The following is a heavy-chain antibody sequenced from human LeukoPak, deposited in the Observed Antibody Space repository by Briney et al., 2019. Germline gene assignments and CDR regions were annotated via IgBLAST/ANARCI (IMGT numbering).Heavy chain of an antibody. CDR2: IYHSGST. V-gene: IGHV4-30-2*01. Sequence: SQTLSLTCAVSGGSISSGGYSWSWIRQPPGKGLGWIGYIYHSGSTYYNPSLKSRVTISVDRSKNQFSLKLSSVAAADTAVYYCARADGTQTSYDAFDIWGQGTMVTVSS. CDR1: GGSISSGGYS. CDR3: ARADGTQTSYDAFDI. J-gene: IGHJ3*02. D-gene: IGHD2-2*01.